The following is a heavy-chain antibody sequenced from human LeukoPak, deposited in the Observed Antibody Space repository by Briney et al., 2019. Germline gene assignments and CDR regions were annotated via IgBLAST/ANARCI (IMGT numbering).Heavy chain of an antibody. D-gene: IGHD6-19*01. Sequence: GGPLRLSCAASGFTFRSYGMHCLREAPGKGLEWLAFIRYDGSNKYYADSAKGRLTITRDNSKNTLYLQMNSLRAEDTGVYYCAKDLGTVSGIGYWGQGTLVTVSS. J-gene: IGHJ4*02. CDR3: AKDLGTVSGIGY. CDR1: GFTFRSYG. CDR2: IRYDGSNK. V-gene: IGHV3-30*02.